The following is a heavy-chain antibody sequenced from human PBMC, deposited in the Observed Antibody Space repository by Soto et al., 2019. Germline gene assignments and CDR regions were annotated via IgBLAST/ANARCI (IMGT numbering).Heavy chain of an antibody. CDR3: ARGLGGRMDD. CDR1: GTIFSSYT. J-gene: IGHJ6*02. CDR2: IIPILGET. V-gene: IGHV1-69*08. Sequence: QVQLVQSGAEVKKPGSSVRVSCKASGTIFSSYTISWVRQAPGQGLEWMGRIIPILGETNSAQKFQGRVTLTADKSTNTAYMELKGLRLEDTALYYCARGLGGRMDDWGQGTTVTVSS. D-gene: IGHD3-16*01.